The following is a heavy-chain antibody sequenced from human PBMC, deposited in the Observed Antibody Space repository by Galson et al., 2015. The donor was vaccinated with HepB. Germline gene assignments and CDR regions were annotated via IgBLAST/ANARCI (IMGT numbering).Heavy chain of an antibody. CDR2: INPNSGGT. CDR3: ARDMAYCSGGSCYDNGGAYYYYGMDA. J-gene: IGHJ6*02. D-gene: IGHD2-15*01. V-gene: IGHV1-2*04. Sequence: SVKVSCKASGYTFTGYYMHWVRQAPGQGLEWMGWINPNSGGTNYAQKFQGWVTMTRDTSISTAYMELSRLRSDDTAVYYCARDMAYCSGGSCYDNGGAYYYYGMDAWGQGTTVAVSS. CDR1: GYTFTGYY.